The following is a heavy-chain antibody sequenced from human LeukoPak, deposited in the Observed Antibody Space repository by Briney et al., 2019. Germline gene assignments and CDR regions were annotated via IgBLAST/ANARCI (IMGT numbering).Heavy chain of an antibody. CDR1: GIIFSNYW. D-gene: IGHD3-10*02. V-gene: IGHV3-74*01. J-gene: IGHJ6*04. CDR2: INRDGSST. CDR3: AELGITMIGGV. Sequence: GGSLRLSCAASGIIFSNYWMHWVRQAPGKGLVWVSRINRDGSSTSYADSVKGRFTISRDNAKNTLYLQMNSLRAEDTAVYYCAELGITMIGGVWGKGTTVTVSS.